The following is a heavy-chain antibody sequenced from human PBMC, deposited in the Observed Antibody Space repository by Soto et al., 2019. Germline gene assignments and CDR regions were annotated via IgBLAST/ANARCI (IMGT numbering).Heavy chain of an antibody. CDR3: VRRHVSATGIDWFDP. CDR2: INAANGDT. V-gene: IGHV1-3*01. J-gene: IGHJ5*02. CDR1: GYTFTSYG. D-gene: IGHD6-13*01. Sequence: QVQLVQSGTEVKKPGASVKVSCKASGYTFTSYGINWVRQAPGQRLEWMGWINAANGDTKYSPKFQGRVTITRDTSAGTAYMELSSLSSEDTAVYYCVRRHVSATGIDWFDPWGQGPLVTVSS.